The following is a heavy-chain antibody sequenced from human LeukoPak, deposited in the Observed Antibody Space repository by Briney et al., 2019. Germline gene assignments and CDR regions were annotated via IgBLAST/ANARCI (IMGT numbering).Heavy chain of an antibody. V-gene: IGHV1-2*02. Sequence: ASVKVSCKASGYTFTGYYMHWVRQAPGQGRECMGWINPNSGGTNYAQKFQGRVTMTRETSISTAYMELSRLRSDDTAVYYCARGEGGAAYDYWGQGTLVTVSS. J-gene: IGHJ4*02. CDR1: GYTFTGYY. CDR2: INPNSGGT. CDR3: ARGEGGAAYDY. D-gene: IGHD1-26*01.